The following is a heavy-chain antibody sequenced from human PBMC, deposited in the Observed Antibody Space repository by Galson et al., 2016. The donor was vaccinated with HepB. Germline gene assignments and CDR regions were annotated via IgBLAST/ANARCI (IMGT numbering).Heavy chain of an antibody. CDR1: GLTFSRYW. Sequence: CAASGLTFSRYWMHWVRQAPGKGLVWVSRVNSDGGSTTYADSVKGRFTITRDNAKNMLYLQMNSLRAGDTAVYYCAGSIGATAPFDYWGQGTLVTVSS. CDR2: VNSDGGST. J-gene: IGHJ4*02. V-gene: IGHV3-74*01. CDR3: AGSIGATAPFDY. D-gene: IGHD6-13*01.